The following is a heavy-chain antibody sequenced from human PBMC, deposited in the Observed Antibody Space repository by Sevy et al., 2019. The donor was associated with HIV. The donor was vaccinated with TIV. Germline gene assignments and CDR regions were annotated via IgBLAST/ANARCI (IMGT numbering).Heavy chain of an antibody. D-gene: IGHD2-2*02. CDR1: GFTFSSYD. Sequence: GGSLRLSCAASGFTFSSYDMNWVRQAPGKGPEWVSYISSSDSSIYYADSVKARFTISRDNAKNSLYLQMNSLRAEYPAVHYGARESREYRMDVWGKGTTVTVSS. V-gene: IGHV3-48*03. J-gene: IGHJ6*03. CDR2: ISSSDSSI. CDR3: ARESREYRMDV.